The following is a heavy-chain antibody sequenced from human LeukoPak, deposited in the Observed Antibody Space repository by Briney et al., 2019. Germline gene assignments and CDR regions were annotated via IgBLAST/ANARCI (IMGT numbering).Heavy chain of an antibody. CDR1: GYTFIXXY. Sequence: VKVSFKAXGYTFIXXYMHWVRQAPGQGLGWMGWINPNSGGTNYSQKFQGRVTITRDTSISTAYMELSRLRFDDTAVYFCARVLDYYDTTGYSHWGQGTLVTVSS. V-gene: IGHV1-2*02. D-gene: IGHD3-22*01. CDR2: INPNSGGT. J-gene: IGHJ4*02. CDR3: ARVLDYYDTTGYSH.